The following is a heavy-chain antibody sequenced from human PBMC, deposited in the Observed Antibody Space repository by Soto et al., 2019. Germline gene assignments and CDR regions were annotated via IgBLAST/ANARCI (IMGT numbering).Heavy chain of an antibody. CDR3: ASPLRLY. CDR2: IYYSGST. CDR1: GGSISSSSYY. Sequence: PSETLSLTCTVSGGSISSSSYYWGWIRQPPGKGLEWIGSIYYSGSTYYNPSLKSRVTISVDTSKNQFSLKLSSVTAADTAVYYCASPLRLYWGQGTLVTVSS. J-gene: IGHJ4*02. V-gene: IGHV4-39*01. D-gene: IGHD4-17*01.